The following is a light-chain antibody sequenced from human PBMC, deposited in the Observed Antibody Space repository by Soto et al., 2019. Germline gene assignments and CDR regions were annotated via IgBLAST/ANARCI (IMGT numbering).Light chain of an antibody. CDR2: NNN. V-gene: IGLV1-44*01. CDR1: TSNIGSNI. CDR3: AAWDDTLNGLV. Sequence: QSVLTQPPSASGTPGQRISISCSGRTSNIGSNIVAWYQHLPGTAPKLLIYNNNQRPSGVPDRFFGSKSGSSASLAISGLQPDDEVHYYCAAWDDTLNGLVFGGGTKLTVL. J-gene: IGLJ3*02.